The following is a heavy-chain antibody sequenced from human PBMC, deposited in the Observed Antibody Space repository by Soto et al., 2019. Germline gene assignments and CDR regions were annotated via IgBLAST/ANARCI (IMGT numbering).Heavy chain of an antibody. CDR2: IDWDDDK. Sequence: SGPTLVNPTQTLTLTCTFPGFSLSTSGMCVSWIRQPPGKALEWLALIDWDDDKYYSTSLKTRLTISKDTSKNQVVLTMTNMDPVDTATYYCARISITGTTVVGIDYWGRGTLVTVSS. D-gene: IGHD1-7*01. CDR3: ARISITGTTVVGIDY. V-gene: IGHV2-70*01. CDR1: GFSLSTSGMC. J-gene: IGHJ4*02.